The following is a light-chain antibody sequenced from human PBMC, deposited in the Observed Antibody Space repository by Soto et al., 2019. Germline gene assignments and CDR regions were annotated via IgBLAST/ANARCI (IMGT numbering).Light chain of an antibody. CDR1: QSVSSY. V-gene: IGKV3-15*01. J-gene: IGKJ4*01. CDR3: QHYNDWPPL. CDR2: GAS. Sequence: EIVLTQSPATLSVSPGERATLSCRASQSVSSYLAWYQQKPGQAPRLLIYGASTRATGIPARLSGSGSGTEFTLTISSLQSEDFAVYYCQHYNDWPPLFGGGTKVEIK.